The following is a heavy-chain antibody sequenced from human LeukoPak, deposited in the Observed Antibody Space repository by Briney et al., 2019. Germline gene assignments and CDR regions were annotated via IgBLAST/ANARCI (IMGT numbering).Heavy chain of an antibody. Sequence: GASVKVSCKASGYTFTSYGISWVRQAPGQGLEWMGWISAYNGNTNYAQRLQGRVTMTTDTSTSTAYMELSRLRSDDTAVYYCARGYCSSTSCYKSRYYYGMDVWGQGTTVTVSS. CDR1: GYTFTSYG. D-gene: IGHD2-2*02. J-gene: IGHJ6*02. V-gene: IGHV1-18*01. CDR3: ARGYCSSTSCYKSRYYYGMDV. CDR2: ISAYNGNT.